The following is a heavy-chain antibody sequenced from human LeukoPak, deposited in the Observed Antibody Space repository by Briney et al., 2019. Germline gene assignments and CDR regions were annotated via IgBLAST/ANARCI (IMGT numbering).Heavy chain of an antibody. Sequence: SVKVSCKASRGTFSSYAISWVRQAPGQGLEWMGGIIPIFGTANYAQKFQGRVTITTDESTSTAYMELSSLRSEDTAVYYCAIKYCSGGSCYNYYYYMDVWGKGTTVTVSS. CDR1: RGTFSSYA. CDR2: IIPIFGTA. J-gene: IGHJ6*03. CDR3: AIKYCSGGSCYNYYYYMDV. V-gene: IGHV1-69*05. D-gene: IGHD2-15*01.